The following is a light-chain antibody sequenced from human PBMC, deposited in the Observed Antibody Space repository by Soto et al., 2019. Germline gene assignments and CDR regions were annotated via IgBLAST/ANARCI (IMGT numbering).Light chain of an antibody. J-gene: IGKJ2*01. CDR3: QQYNNWPPYT. V-gene: IGKV3-15*01. CDR1: QSVSSN. Sequence: IVMTQSPVTLSVSPGERATLSCRASQSVSSNLAWYQQKPGQAPRLLIYGASTRATGIPARFSGSGSGTEFTLTISSLQSEDFAVYYCQQYNNWPPYTFGQGTKVDIK. CDR2: GAS.